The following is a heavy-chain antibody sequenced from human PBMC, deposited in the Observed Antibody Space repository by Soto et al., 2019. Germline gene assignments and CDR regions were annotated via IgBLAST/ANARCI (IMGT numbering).Heavy chain of an antibody. CDR3: ARDTMYYYDSSGYLDAFDI. CDR1: GFTFSDYY. CDR2: ISSSSSYT. V-gene: IGHV3-11*06. Sequence: GGSLRLSCAASGFTFSDYYMSWIRQAPGKGLEWVSYISSSSSYTNYADSVKGRFTISRDNAKSSLYLQMNSLRAEDTAVYYCARDTMYYYDSSGYLDAFDIWGQGTMVTVSS. J-gene: IGHJ3*02. D-gene: IGHD3-22*01.